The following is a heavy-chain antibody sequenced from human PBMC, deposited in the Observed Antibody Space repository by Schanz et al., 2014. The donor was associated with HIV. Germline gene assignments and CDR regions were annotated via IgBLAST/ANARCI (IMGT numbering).Heavy chain of an antibody. J-gene: IGHJ4*02. Sequence: EVQLLESGGGLVQPGGSLRLSCAASGLTRSRTAMNWVRQAPGKGLEWVSAISGSGGITYYADSVKGRFTISRDNSKNTLYLQMNSLRAEDTAVYYCAKVFGAYYDYVWALYYYWGQGTLVTVSS. CDR3: AKVFGAYYDYVWALYYY. V-gene: IGHV3-23*01. CDR2: ISGSGGIT. D-gene: IGHD3-16*01. CDR1: GLTRSRTA.